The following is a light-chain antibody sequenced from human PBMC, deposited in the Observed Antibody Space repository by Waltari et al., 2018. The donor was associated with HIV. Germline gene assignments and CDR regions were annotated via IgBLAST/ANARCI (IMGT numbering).Light chain of an antibody. CDR1: NSNIGASSD. J-gene: IGLJ1*01. V-gene: IGLV1-40*01. CDR3: QSYDSSLSCYV. Sequence: QSVLTQPPSLSGAPGQRVTISCTGRNSNIGASSDVHWYQQLPGTSPKLLIYSNHHRPSGVPDRFSGSKSGTSASLAITGLQAEDEADYYCQSYDSSLSCYVFGSGAKVTVL. CDR2: SNH.